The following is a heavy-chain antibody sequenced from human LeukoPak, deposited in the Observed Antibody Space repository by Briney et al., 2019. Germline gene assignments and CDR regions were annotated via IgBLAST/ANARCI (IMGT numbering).Heavy chain of an antibody. CDR1: GFTFSDYY. CDR2: ISSSSSYT. Sequence: GGSVRLSCAASGFTFSDYYMSWLRQAPGKGLEGVSYISSSSSYTNYADSVKGRFTISRDNAKNSLYLQMNSLRAEDTAVYYCARDGAVVPRFDAAAGFDYWGQGTLVTVSS. D-gene: IGHD2-2*01. CDR3: ARDGAVVPRFDAAAGFDY. V-gene: IGHV3-11*06. J-gene: IGHJ4*02.